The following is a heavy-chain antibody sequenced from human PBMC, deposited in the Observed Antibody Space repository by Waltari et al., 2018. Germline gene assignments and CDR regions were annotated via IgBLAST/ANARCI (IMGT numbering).Heavy chain of an antibody. CDR3: ARDDSSGYPLGYYYMDV. J-gene: IGHJ6*03. CDR2: IDYSGST. V-gene: IGHV4-59*01. D-gene: IGHD3-22*01. Sequence: QVQLQESGPGLVKPSETLSLTCPVSGGSISSYYWTWVRPPPGKGLEWIGYIDYSGSTNYNPSLKIRVTISVDTSKNQFSLKLSSVTAADTAVYYCARDDSSGYPLGYYYMDVWGKGTTVTVSS. CDR1: GGSISSYY.